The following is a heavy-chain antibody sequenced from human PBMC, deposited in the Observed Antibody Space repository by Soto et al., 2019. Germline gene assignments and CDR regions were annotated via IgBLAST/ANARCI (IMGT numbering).Heavy chain of an antibody. CDR2: ISSSSSTI. CDR3: ARASSIAAAVLDY. Sequence: GGSLRLSCAASGFTFSSYSMNWVRQAPGKGLEWVSYISSSSSTIYYADSVKGRFTISRDNAKNSLYLQMNSLRAEDTAVYYCARASSIAAAVLDYWGQGTLVTVSS. J-gene: IGHJ4*02. V-gene: IGHV3-48*01. D-gene: IGHD6-13*01. CDR1: GFTFSSYS.